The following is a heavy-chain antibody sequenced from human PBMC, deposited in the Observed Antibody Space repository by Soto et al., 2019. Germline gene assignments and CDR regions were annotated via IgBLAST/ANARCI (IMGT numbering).Heavy chain of an antibody. CDR2: IYHDGST. J-gene: IGHJ4*02. V-gene: IGHV4-30-2*06. Sequence: QLQLLESGSGLVKPSETLSLTCAVSGDSISSGGVSWNWIRQSPGKGLEWIGNIYHDGSTNYNPSLKSRVTISGDRSTNQFSLRLTSVTAADTAMYYCARGLTYYYDTNGFGVFEYWGQGILVTVSS. CDR1: GDSISSGGVS. D-gene: IGHD3-22*01. CDR3: ARGLTYYYDTNGFGVFEY.